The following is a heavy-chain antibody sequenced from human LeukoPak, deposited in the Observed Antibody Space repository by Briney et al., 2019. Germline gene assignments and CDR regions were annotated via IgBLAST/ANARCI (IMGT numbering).Heavy chain of an antibody. CDR1: GFTFSSYW. V-gene: IGHV3-74*01. Sequence: PGGSLRLSCAASGFTFSSYWMHWVRQAPGKGLVWVSRINSDGSSTSYADSVKGRFTISRDNAKNTLYLQMNSLRAEDTAVYYCARETPRITIFGVVMARKVNWFDPWGQGTLVTVSS. CDR3: ARETPRITIFGVVMARKVNWFDP. CDR2: INSDGSST. J-gene: IGHJ5*02. D-gene: IGHD3-3*01.